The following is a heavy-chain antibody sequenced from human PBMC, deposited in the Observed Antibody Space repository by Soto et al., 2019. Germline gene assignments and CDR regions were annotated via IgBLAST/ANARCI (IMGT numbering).Heavy chain of an antibody. J-gene: IGHJ4*02. D-gene: IGHD3-9*01. CDR3: ARDLPYDIKEFPTYFDY. CDR1: GFTFSSYS. Sequence: EVQLVESGGGLVKPGGSLRLSCAASGFTFSSYSMNWVRQAPGKGLEWVSSISSSSSYIYYADSVKGRFTISRDNAKNSLYLQMNSLRAEDTAVYYCARDLPYDIKEFPTYFDYWGQGTLVTVSS. V-gene: IGHV3-21*01. CDR2: ISSSSSYI.